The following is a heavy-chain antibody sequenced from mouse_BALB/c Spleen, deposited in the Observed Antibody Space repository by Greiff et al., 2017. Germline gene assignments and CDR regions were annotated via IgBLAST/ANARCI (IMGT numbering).Heavy chain of an antibody. D-gene: IGHD2-14*01. Sequence: QVQLQQSGAELARPGASVKMSCKASGYTFTSYTMHWVKQRPGQGLEWIGYINPSSGYTNYNQKFKDKATLTADKSSSTAYMQLSSLTSEDSAVYYCASGVVRRAMDYWGQGTSVTVSS. CDR3: ASGVVRRAMDY. CDR2: INPSSGYT. V-gene: IGHV1-4*01. CDR1: GYTFTSYT. J-gene: IGHJ4*01.